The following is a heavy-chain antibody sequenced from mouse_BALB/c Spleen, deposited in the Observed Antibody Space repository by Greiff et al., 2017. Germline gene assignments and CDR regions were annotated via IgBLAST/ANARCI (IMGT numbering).Heavy chain of an antibody. CDR1: GYTFTDYN. Sequence: VQLQQSGPELVKPGASVKIPCKASGYTFTDYNMDWVKQSHGKSLEWIGDINPNNGGTIYNQKFKGKATLTVDKSSSTAYMELRSLTSEDTAVYYCARIYYRYDIYYAMDYWGQGTSVTVSS. CDR2: INPNNGGT. CDR3: ARIYYRYDIYYAMDY. V-gene: IGHV1-18*01. J-gene: IGHJ4*01. D-gene: IGHD2-14*01.